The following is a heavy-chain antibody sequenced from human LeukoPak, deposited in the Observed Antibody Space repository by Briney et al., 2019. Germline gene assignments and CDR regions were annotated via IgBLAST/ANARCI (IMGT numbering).Heavy chain of an antibody. J-gene: IGHJ4*02. CDR3: TRGSDTIFGVARDGFDS. V-gene: IGHV3-49*03. Sequence: GGSLRLSCAASGFTFDDYAMSWFRQAPGKGLEWVGFIRGKPYGETTEYAASVQGRFTISRDESESTTYLQLNSLKTEDTAVYYCTRGSDTIFGVARDGFDSWGQGTLVTVSS. CDR1: GFTFDDYA. D-gene: IGHD3-3*01. CDR2: IRGKPYGETT.